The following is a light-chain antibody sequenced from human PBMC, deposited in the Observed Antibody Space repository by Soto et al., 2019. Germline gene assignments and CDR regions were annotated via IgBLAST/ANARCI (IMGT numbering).Light chain of an antibody. Sequence: DIVLTQSPGTLSLSPGERATLSCRASQSVSSDYLAWYQQKPSQAPRLLIYATSTRATGVPDRFSGRGSGTDFTLTISRLEPEDSAVYYCQQYVASSWTFGQGTKVEIK. CDR1: QSVSSDY. J-gene: IGKJ1*01. V-gene: IGKV3-20*01. CDR3: QQYVASSWT. CDR2: ATS.